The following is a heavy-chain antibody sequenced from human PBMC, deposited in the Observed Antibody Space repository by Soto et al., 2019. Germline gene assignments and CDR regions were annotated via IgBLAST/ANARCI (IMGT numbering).Heavy chain of an antibody. D-gene: IGHD6-13*01. Sequence: GGSLRLSCAASGFTFSSYWMSWVRQAPGKGLEWVANIKQDGCEKYYVDSVKGRFTISRDNAKNSLYLQMNSLRAEDTAVYYCAREGTPTYSSSWASRYSDYMDVWGKGTTVTVSS. V-gene: IGHV3-7*01. J-gene: IGHJ6*03. CDR1: GFTFSSYW. CDR2: IKQDGCEK. CDR3: AREGTPTYSSSWASRYSDYMDV.